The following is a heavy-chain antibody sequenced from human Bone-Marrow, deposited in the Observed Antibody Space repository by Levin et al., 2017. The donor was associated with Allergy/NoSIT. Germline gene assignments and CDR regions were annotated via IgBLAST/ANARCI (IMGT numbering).Heavy chain of an antibody. Sequence: PGGSLRLSCAASGITFNTYSMNWVRQAPGKGLEWVSSISSSSSVIYYADSVKGRFTVSRDNAKKSLYLQMNSLRAEDTAVYYCARDCLNSLASGSYHPLYNWFAPWGQGTLVTVSS. D-gene: IGHD3-10*01. CDR3: ARDCLNSLASGSYHPLYNWFAP. V-gene: IGHV3-21*01. J-gene: IGHJ5*02. CDR2: ISSSSSVI. CDR1: GITFNTYS.